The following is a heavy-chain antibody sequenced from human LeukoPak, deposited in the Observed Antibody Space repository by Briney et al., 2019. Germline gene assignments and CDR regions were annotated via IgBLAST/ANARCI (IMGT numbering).Heavy chain of an antibody. CDR2: ISGSGGST. V-gene: IGHV3-23*01. Sequence: GGSLRLSCAASGFTFSSYAMSWVRQAPGKGLEWVSAISGSGGSTYYADSVKGRFTISRDNSKNTLYLQMNSLRAEDMAVYYCAKARQQDTVVTCFDYWGQGTLVTVSS. D-gene: IGHD4-23*01. CDR3: AKARQQDTVVTCFDY. J-gene: IGHJ4*02. CDR1: GFTFSSYA.